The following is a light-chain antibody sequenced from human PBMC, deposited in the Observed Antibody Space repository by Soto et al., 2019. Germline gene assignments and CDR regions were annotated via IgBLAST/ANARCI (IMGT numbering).Light chain of an antibody. Sequence: EIMLTQSPGTLSLSPGERATLSCRASQSVSSSFLAWYQQKPGQAPSLLIYGASTRATGIPDRFSGSGSGPDFTLTISSLEPEDFAMYLCQHYGTSLWTFGQGTKVQIK. CDR1: QSVSSSF. CDR2: GAS. J-gene: IGKJ1*01. V-gene: IGKV3-20*01. CDR3: QHYGTSLWT.